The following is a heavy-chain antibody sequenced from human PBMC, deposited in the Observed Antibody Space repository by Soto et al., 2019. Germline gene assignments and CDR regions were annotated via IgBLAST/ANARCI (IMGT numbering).Heavy chain of an antibody. CDR3: ATSGDYYDSSGYYSVFDY. CDR1: GYTFTSYA. V-gene: IGHV1-3*01. CDR2: INAGNGNT. Sequence: ASVKVSCKASGYTFTSYAMHWGRQAPGQRLEWMGWINAGNGNTKYSQKFQGRVTITRDTSASTAYMELSSLRSEDTAVYYCATSGDYYDSSGYYSVFDYWGQGTLVTVS. J-gene: IGHJ4*02. D-gene: IGHD3-22*01.